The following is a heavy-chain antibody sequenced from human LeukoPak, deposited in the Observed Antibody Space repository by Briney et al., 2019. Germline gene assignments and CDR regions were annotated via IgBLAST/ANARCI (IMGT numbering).Heavy chain of an antibody. Sequence: SETLSLTCAVYGGSFSGYYWSWIRQPPGKGLEWIGEINHSGSTNYNPSLKSRVTISVDTSKNQFSLQLNSVTPEDTAVYYCVTYQLLLYGFDYWGQGTLVTVSS. D-gene: IGHD2-2*01. CDR1: GGSFSGYY. V-gene: IGHV4-34*01. CDR3: VTYQLLLYGFDY. CDR2: INHSGST. J-gene: IGHJ4*02.